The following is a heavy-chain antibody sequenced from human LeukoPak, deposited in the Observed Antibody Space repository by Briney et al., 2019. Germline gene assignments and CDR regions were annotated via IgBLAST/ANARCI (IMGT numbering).Heavy chain of an antibody. J-gene: IGHJ4*02. CDR2: ISGSGGST. CDR1: GFTFSSYD. Sequence: GGSQRLSCAASGFTFSSYDMHWVRQAPGKGLEWVSAISGSGGSTYYTDSVKGRFTISRDNSKNTLYLQMNSLRAEDTAVYYCAKTPIKVKAARPREFDYWGQGTLVTVSS. D-gene: IGHD6-6*01. V-gene: IGHV3-23*01. CDR3: AKTPIKVKAARPREFDY.